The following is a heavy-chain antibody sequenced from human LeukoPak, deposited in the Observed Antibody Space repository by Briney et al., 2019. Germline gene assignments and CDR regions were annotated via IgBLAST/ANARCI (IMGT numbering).Heavy chain of an antibody. D-gene: IGHD3-16*01. CDR1: GFSLSTSGVG. Sequence: SGPTLVKPTQTLTLTCSFSGFSLSTSGVGVAWIRQPPGKALEWLALIYWNDDKRYSPSLKSRLTITKDTSKTQVVLIMTNMDPVDTATYYCAPRRSAYHQYWGQGALVTVSS. J-gene: IGHJ4*02. V-gene: IGHV2-5*01. CDR2: IYWNDDK. CDR3: APRRSAYHQY.